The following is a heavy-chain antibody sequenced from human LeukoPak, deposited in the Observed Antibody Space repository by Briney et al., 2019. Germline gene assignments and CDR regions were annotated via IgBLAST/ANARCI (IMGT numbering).Heavy chain of an antibody. V-gene: IGHV3-23*01. J-gene: IGHJ4*02. CDR2: VSGSGGSS. CDR3: AKARNALEWELHVFDY. CDR1: GFTFSSYA. Sequence: GGSLRLSCAASGFTFSSYAMSWVRQTPGKGLEWGSAVSGSGGSSYYADSVKGRFTISRDNSKNTLYLQMNSLRAGDTAVYYCAKARNALEWELHVFDYWGQGTLVTVSS. D-gene: IGHD1-26*01.